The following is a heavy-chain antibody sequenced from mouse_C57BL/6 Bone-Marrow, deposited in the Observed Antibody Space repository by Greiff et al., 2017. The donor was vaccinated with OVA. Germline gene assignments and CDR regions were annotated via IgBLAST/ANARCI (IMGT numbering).Heavy chain of an antibody. V-gene: IGHV1-81*01. Sequence: VQLQQSGAELARPGASVKLSCKASGYTFTSYGISWVKQRTGQGLEWIGEIYPRSGNTYYNEKFKGKATLTADKSSSTAYMELRSPTSEDSAVYFCARGESNQRAWFAYWGQGTLVTVSA. CDR3: ARGESNQRAWFAY. CDR1: GYTFTSYG. J-gene: IGHJ3*01. D-gene: IGHD2-5*01. CDR2: IYPRSGNT.